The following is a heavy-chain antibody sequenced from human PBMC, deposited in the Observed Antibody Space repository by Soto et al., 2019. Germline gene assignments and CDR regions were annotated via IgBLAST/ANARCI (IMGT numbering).Heavy chain of an antibody. D-gene: IGHD6-25*01. J-gene: IGHJ4*02. Sequence: GASVKVSCKASGYTFTSYGISWVRQAPGQGLEWMGWISAYNGNTNYTQKLQGRVTMTRDTSISTAYMELSRLRSDDTAVYYCARGPSIAARVDYWGQGTLVTVSS. V-gene: IGHV1-18*01. CDR1: GYTFTSYG. CDR3: ARGPSIAARVDY. CDR2: ISAYNGNT.